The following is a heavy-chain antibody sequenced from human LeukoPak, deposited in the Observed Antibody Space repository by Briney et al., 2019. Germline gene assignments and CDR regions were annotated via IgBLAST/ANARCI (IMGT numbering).Heavy chain of an antibody. J-gene: IGHJ4*02. CDR3: ARDPDIVVVPAAD. CDR2: IYHSGST. CDR1: GYCISSGYY. Sequence: SETLSLTCTVSGYCISSGYYWGWIRQPPGKGLEWIGSIYHSGSTYYNPSLKSRVTISVDTSKNQFSLKLSSVTAADTAVYYCARDPDIVVVPAADWGQGTLVTVSS. V-gene: IGHV4-38-2*02. D-gene: IGHD2-2*01.